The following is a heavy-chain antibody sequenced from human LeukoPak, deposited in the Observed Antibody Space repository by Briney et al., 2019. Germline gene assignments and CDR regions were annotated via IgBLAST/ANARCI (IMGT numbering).Heavy chain of an antibody. CDR3: ATYYYDSSAHGY. CDR1: GVTVSNSY. J-gene: IGHJ4*02. V-gene: IGHV3-53*01. D-gene: IGHD3-22*01. CDR2: IYSDGST. Sequence: PGGSLRLSCAASGVTVSNSYMSWVRQAPGKGLEWVSVIYSDGSTFHADSVKGRFTISRDNSKNTLYLLMNSLRAEDTAVYYCATYYYDSSAHGYWGQGTLVTVSS.